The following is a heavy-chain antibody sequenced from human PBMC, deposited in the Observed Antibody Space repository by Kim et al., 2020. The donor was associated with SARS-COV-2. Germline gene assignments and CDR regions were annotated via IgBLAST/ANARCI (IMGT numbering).Heavy chain of an antibody. CDR2: IGVGGT. D-gene: IGHD2-15*01. CDR1: GFSFSSNS. CDR3: AKDRPSSATDY. Sequence: GGSLRLSCAASGFSFSSNSMNWVRQAPGKGLEWVAAIGVGGTFYVDSVKGRFTISRDNAANSLFLQMDSLRAEDTAIYYCAKDRPSSATDYWGQGTLVP. V-gene: IGHV3-21*01. J-gene: IGHJ4*02.